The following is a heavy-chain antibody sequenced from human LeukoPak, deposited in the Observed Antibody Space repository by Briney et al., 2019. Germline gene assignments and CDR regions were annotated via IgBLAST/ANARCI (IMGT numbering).Heavy chain of an antibody. V-gene: IGHV1-18*01. CDR1: GYTFTSYG. CDR3: ARDSRRGYSYGYDY. Sequence: GSSVNVSCKASGYTFTSYGVSWVRQAPGQGLEWMGWINTFNVNTTYDQKFQGRVTLTTDASTSTVYMELRSLRSDDTAVYYCARDSRRGYSYGYDYWGQGTLVTVPS. J-gene: IGHJ4*02. D-gene: IGHD5-18*01. CDR2: INTFNVNT.